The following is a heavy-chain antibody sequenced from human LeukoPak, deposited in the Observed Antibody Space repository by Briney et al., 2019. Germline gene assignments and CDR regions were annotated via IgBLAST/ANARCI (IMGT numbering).Heavy chain of an antibody. D-gene: IGHD3-10*01. Sequence: GGSLRLSCAASGFTFSSYGMHWVRQAPGKGLEWVAVIWYDGSNKYYADSVKGRFTTSRDNSKNTLYLQMHSLRAEDTAVYYCARGGFVFDIWGQGTVVTVSS. CDR2: IWYDGSNK. CDR1: GFTFSSYG. CDR3: ARGGFVFDI. J-gene: IGHJ3*02. V-gene: IGHV3-33*01.